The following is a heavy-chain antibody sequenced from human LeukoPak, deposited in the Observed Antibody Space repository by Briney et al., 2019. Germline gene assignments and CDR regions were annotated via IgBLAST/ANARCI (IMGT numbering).Heavy chain of an antibody. V-gene: IGHV1-46*01. CDR2: INPSGGST. CDR3: AREVGVPGDAFDI. Sequence: ASVKVSCKASGYTFTSYYMHWVRQAPGQGLKWMGIINPSGGSTSSAQKFQGRVTMTRDTSTSTVYMELSRLRSDDTAVYYCAREVGVPGDAFDIWGQGTMVTVSS. CDR1: GYTFTSYY. D-gene: IGHD2-2*01. J-gene: IGHJ3*02.